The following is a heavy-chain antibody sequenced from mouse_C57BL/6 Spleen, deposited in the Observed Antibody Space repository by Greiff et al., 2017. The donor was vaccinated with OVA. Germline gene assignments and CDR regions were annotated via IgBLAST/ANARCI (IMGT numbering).Heavy chain of an antibody. CDR1: GYTFTSYW. CDR2: IDPSDSYT. CDR3: ARYYYGYWYFDV. Sequence: VQLKQPGAELVMPGASVKLSCKASGYTFTSYWMHWVKQRPGQGLEWIGEIDPSDSYTNYNQKFKGKSTLTVDKSSSTAYMQLSSLTSEDSAVYYCARYYYGYWYFDVWGTGTTVTVSS. D-gene: IGHD1-1*01. J-gene: IGHJ1*03. V-gene: IGHV1-69*01.